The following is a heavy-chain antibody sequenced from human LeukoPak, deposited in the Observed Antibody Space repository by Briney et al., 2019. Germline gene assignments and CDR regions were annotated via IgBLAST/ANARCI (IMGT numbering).Heavy chain of an antibody. Sequence: SETLSLTCTVSNDSIHSYYWGWIRQPAGKGLERIGRLYTSGTTDYNPSLKSRVSMSVDTSKNQFSLRLTSVTAADTAVYYCARGWDAANWYFDLWGRGTLVTV. D-gene: IGHD6-19*01. CDR3: ARGWDAANWYFDL. CDR1: NDSIHSYY. V-gene: IGHV4-4*07. J-gene: IGHJ2*01. CDR2: LYTSGTT.